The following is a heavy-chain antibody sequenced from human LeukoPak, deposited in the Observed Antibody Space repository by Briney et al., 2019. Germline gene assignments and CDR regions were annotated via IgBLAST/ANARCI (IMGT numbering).Heavy chain of an antibody. CDR1: GFTFSGHW. J-gene: IGHJ4*02. D-gene: IGHD7-27*01. V-gene: IGHV3-74*01. Sequence: GGSRRLSCAASGFTFSGHWMYWLRQAPGKGLAWVSRINGDGSATNYAGSMKGRFTISRDNAKNILYLQMNSLREDDTAVYHCARDINWGQVDYWGQGTLVTVSS. CDR3: ARDINWGQVDY. CDR2: INGDGSAT.